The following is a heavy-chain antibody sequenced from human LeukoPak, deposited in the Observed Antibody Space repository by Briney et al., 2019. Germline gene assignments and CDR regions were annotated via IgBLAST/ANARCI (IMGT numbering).Heavy chain of an antibody. D-gene: IGHD3-10*01. Sequence: GGSLRLSCAASGFTFSSYAMSWVRQAPGKGLEWVSAISGSGGSTYYADSVKGRFTISRDNSKNTLYLQMNSLRAEDTALYYCAKEDGVSGSQYQAYFDYWGQGTRVTVSS. CDR1: GFTFSSYA. J-gene: IGHJ4*02. V-gene: IGHV3-23*01. CDR3: AKEDGVSGSQYQAYFDY. CDR2: ISGSGGST.